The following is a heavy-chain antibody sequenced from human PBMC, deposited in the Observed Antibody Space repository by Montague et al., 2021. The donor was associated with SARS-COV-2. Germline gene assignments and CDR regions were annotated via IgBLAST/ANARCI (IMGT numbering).Heavy chain of an antibody. V-gene: IGHV4-59*11. CDR3: ARSGGAPMD. J-gene: IGHJ4*02. CDR1: GGSITSHL. D-gene: IGHD3-10*01. CDR2: FDHAGTK. Sequence: SETLSLTCTVSGGSITSHLWSWIRQSPGKGLEWIGYFDHAGTKKYNPSLKTRVTISGDTSKNQFSLRLISVTTADTAIYYCARSGGAPMDWGQGCLVTVSS.